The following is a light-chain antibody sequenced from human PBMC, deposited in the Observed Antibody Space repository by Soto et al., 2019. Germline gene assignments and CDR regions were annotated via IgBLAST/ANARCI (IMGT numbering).Light chain of an antibody. CDR3: QQRGNWPRT. V-gene: IGKV3-11*01. Sequence: EVVLTQSPATLPLSPGERATLSCRASQSISSYLAWYQQKPGQAPRLLIYDASNRATGIPARFSGSGSGTGFTLTISSLEPEDVADYYCQQRGNWPRTLGQGTKVEIK. CDR2: DAS. CDR1: QSISSY. J-gene: IGKJ1*01.